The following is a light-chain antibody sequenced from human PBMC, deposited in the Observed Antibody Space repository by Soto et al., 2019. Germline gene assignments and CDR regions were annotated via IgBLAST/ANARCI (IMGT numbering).Light chain of an antibody. CDR1: NSDVGGYNY. Sequence: QSVLTQPRSVSGSPGQSVTISCTGTNSDVGGYNYVTWYQQHPGKAPKVIIYDVSERPSGVPDRFSGSKSGNTASLTISGLQAEDEADYHCCSYAGSYTVVFGGGTKLTVL. V-gene: IGLV2-11*01. J-gene: IGLJ2*01. CDR3: CSYAGSYTVV. CDR2: DVS.